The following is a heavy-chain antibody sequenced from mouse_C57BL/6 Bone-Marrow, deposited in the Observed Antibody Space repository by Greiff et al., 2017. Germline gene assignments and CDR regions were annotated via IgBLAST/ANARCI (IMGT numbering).Heavy chain of an antibody. D-gene: IGHD1-1*01. CDR3: ARSSSYWYFDV. CDR2: LNTYTGEP. Sequence: QIQLVQSGPELKKPGETVKISCKASGYTFTNYGMNWVKQAPGKGLKWMGWLNTYTGEPTCADDFKGRFAFSLEPAASTAYLQINNSKNEDTATYFCARSSSYWYFDVWGAGTTVTVSS. J-gene: IGHJ1*01. CDR1: GYTFTNYG. V-gene: IGHV9-3-1*01.